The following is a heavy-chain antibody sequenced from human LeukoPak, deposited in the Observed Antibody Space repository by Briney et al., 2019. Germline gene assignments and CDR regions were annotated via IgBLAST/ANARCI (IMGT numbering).Heavy chain of an antibody. CDR2: IYTSGST. J-gene: IGHJ4*02. V-gene: IGHV4-61*02. Sequence: SETLSLTCTVSGGSISSGSYYWSWIRQPAGKGLEWIGRIYTSGSTNYNPSLKSRVTISVDTSKNQFSLKLSSVTAADTAVYYCARGRSEGRERYSSSADYWGQGTLVTVSS. CDR1: GGSISSGSYY. D-gene: IGHD6-6*01. CDR3: ARGRSEGRERYSSSADY.